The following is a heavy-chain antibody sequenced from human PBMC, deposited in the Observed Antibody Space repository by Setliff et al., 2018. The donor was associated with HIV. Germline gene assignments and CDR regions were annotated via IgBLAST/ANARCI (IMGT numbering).Heavy chain of an antibody. D-gene: IGHD3-10*01. CDR2: ISRSGNTI. Sequence: HPGGSLRLSCAASGFTFSSYEMTWVRQAPGKGLEWVSYISRSGNTIYYADSVKGRFTISSDNAKNSLFLQMNSLRAEDTAIYYCARLLRGGGDYFDYWGQGTLVTVSS. J-gene: IGHJ4*02. CDR3: ARLLRGGGDYFDY. CDR1: GFTFSSYE. V-gene: IGHV3-48*03.